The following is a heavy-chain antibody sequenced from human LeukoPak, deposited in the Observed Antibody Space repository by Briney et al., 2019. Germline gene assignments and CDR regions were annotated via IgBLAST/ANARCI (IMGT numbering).Heavy chain of an antibody. CDR2: FDPEDGET. CDR3: ATESQGIAARRHYYYGMDV. J-gene: IGHJ6*02. V-gene: IGHV1-24*01. CDR1: GYTLTELS. Sequence: ASVKVSCKVSGYTLTELSMHWVRQAPGKGLEWMGGFDPEDGETIYAQKFQGRVTMTEDTSTDTAYMELSSLRSEDTAVYYCATESQGIAARRHYYYGMDVWGQGTTVTVSS. D-gene: IGHD6-6*01.